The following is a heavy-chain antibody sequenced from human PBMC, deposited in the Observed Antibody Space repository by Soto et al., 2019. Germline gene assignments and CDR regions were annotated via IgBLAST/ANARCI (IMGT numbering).Heavy chain of an antibody. J-gene: IGHJ6*03. Sequence: GGSLRLSCAASGFTFSSYWMSWVRQAPGKGPEWVANIKQDGSEKYYVDSVKGRFTISRDNAKNSLYLQMNSLRAEDTAVYYCARGSVTMVRGAYPNYYYMDVWGKGTTVTVSS. CDR2: IKQDGSEK. V-gene: IGHV3-7*01. CDR1: GFTFSSYW. D-gene: IGHD3-10*01. CDR3: ARGSVTMVRGAYPNYYYMDV.